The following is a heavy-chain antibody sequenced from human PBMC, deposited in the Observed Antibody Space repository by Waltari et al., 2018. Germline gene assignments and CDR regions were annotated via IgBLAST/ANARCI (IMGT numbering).Heavy chain of an antibody. CDR1: GYTLTELS. CDR2: CDPEDGET. D-gene: IGHD3-3*01. V-gene: IGHV1-24*01. CDR3: ATGGSGYVLGWFDP. J-gene: IGHJ5*02. Sequence: QVQLVQSGAEVKKPGASVKVSCKVSGYTLTELSMHWVRQAPGKGLEWMGGCDPEDGETSYAQKFQGRGTMTEDTSTDTAYMELSSLRSEDTAVYYCATGGSGYVLGWFDPWGQGTLVTVSS.